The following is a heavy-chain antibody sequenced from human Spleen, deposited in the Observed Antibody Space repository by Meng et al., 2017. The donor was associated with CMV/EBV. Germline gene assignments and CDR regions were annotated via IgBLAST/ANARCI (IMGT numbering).Heavy chain of an antibody. CDR3: AIGGSTIFGVVDY. CDR2: INWNGGST. D-gene: IGHD3-3*01. J-gene: IGHJ4*02. V-gene: IGHV3-20*04. Sequence: GGSLRLSCAASGFTFDDYGMSWVRQAPGKGLEWVSGINWNGGSTGYADSVKGRHTISRDDPENTLYLQMNSLRPEDTAVYYCAIGGSTIFGVVDYWGQGTLVTVSS. CDR1: GFTFDDYG.